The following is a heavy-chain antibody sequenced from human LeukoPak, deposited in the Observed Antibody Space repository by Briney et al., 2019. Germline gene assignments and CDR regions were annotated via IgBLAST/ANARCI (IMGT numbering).Heavy chain of an antibody. V-gene: IGHV3-23*01. CDR3: AKDLSPGGY. Sequence: PGGSLRLSCSASGFFFYDYAMTWVRQAPGQGLEWVATISGGSGGSTYYADPVKGRLTISRDNSKNTLHLQMNSLRVEDTAVYYCAKDLSPGGYWGQGTLVTVSS. D-gene: IGHD3-16*01. J-gene: IGHJ4*02. CDR1: GFFFYDYA. CDR2: ISGGSGGST.